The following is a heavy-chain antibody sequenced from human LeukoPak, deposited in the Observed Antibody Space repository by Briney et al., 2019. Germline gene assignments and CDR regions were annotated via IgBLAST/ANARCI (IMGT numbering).Heavy chain of an antibody. CDR1: GGSISSSSYY. CDR3: AGSNSGWYFFDY. Sequence: SETLSRTCTVSGGSISSSSYYWGWIRQPPGKGLEWIGSIYYSGSTYYNPSFKSRVTISVDTSKNQFSLKLSSVTAADTAVYYCAGSNSGWYFFDYWGQGTLVTVSS. CDR2: IYYSGST. D-gene: IGHD6-19*01. V-gene: IGHV4-39*07. J-gene: IGHJ4*02.